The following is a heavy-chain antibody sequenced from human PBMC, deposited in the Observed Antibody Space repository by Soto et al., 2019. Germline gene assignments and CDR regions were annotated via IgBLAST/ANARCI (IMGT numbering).Heavy chain of an antibody. Sequence: KPVGSLRLSCAASGFTFSSYSMNWVRQAPGKGLEWVSSISSSSSYIYYADSVKGRFTISRDNAKNSLYLQMNSLRAEDTAVYYCARDLRATGNYAEGYYYYGMDVWGQGTTVTVSS. CDR1: GFTFSSYS. CDR3: ARDLRATGNYAEGYYYYGMDV. D-gene: IGHD2-15*01. J-gene: IGHJ6*02. CDR2: ISSSSSYI. V-gene: IGHV3-21*01.